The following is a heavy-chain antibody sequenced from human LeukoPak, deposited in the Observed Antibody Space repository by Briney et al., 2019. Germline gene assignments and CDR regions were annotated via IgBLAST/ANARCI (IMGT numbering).Heavy chain of an antibody. J-gene: IGHJ4*02. CDR2: IRYDGSNK. V-gene: IGHV3-30*02. CDR1: GFTFSSYG. D-gene: IGHD5-18*01. CDR3: AKGPRGYSYGYLHY. Sequence: GGSLRLSCAASGFTFSSYGMHWVRQAPGKGLEWVAFIRYDGSNKYYADSVKGRFTISRDNSKNTLYLQMNSLRAEDTAVYYCAKGPRGYSYGYLHYWGQGTLVTVSS.